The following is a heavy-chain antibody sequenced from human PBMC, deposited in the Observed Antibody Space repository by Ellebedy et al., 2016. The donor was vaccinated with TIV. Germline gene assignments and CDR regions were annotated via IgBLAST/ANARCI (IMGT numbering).Heavy chain of an antibody. CDR3: ARAGYCDEDLCNTPNH. V-gene: IGHV3-74*01. D-gene: IGHD2-15*01. CDR1: GLTLRNYW. Sequence: GGSLRLSCAASGLTLRNYWMHWVRQAPGKGLVWVALLKGEGITHYADAVKGRFTISRDDAKNTLFLQMNSLTDEDTALYYCARAGYCDEDLCNTPNHWGPGTPVAVSS. J-gene: IGHJ4*02. CDR2: LKGEGIT.